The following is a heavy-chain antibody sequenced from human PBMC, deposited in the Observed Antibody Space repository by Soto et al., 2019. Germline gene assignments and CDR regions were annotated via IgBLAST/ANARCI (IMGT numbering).Heavy chain of an antibody. V-gene: IGHV1-69*13. Sequence: SVKVSCKASGGTFSSYAISWVRQAPGQGLEWMGGIIPIFGTANYAQKFQGRVTITADESTSTAYMELSSLRSEDTAAYYCARAPRGYSYSYYFDYWGQGTLVTVSS. CDR3: ARAPRGYSYSYYFDY. J-gene: IGHJ4*02. CDR1: GGTFSSYA. CDR2: IIPIFGTA. D-gene: IGHD5-18*01.